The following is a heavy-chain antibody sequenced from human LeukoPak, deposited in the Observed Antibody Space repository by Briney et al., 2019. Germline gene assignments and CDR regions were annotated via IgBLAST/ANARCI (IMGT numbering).Heavy chain of an antibody. CDR3: ARDEFHRAANLPYYYYYMDV. D-gene: IGHD6-25*01. V-gene: IGHV1-2*02. CDR1: GYTFTGYY. J-gene: IGHJ6*03. CDR2: INPNSGGT. Sequence: ASVKVSCKASGYTFTGYYMRWVRQAPGQGLEWMGWINPNSGGTNYAQKFQGRVTMTRDTSISTAYMELSRLRSDDTAVYYCARDEFHRAANLPYYYYYMDVWGKGTTVAISS.